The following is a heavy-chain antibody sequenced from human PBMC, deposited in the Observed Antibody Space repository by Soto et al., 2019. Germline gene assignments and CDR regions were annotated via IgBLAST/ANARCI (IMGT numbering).Heavy chain of an antibody. CDR2: ISGSGGTT. V-gene: IGHV3-23*04. D-gene: IGHD3-22*01. J-gene: IGHJ4*02. Sequence: EVQLVESGGGLVQPGGSLRLSCAASGFTFRSYEMNWVRQAPGKGLEWVSYISGSGGTTYYADSVKGRFTISRDDSKNTLYLQMNSLRAEDTAVYYCAKDRTLYCETTFDYWGQGTLVIVSS. CDR3: AKDRTLYCETTFDY. CDR1: GFTFRSYE.